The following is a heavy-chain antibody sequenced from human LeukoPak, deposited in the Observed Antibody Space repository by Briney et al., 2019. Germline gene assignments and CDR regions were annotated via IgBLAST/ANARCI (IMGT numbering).Heavy chain of an antibody. CDR3: ARGYRVRPVRYYYYMDV. J-gene: IGHJ6*03. D-gene: IGHD4-11*01. CDR1: GGSFSGYY. V-gene: IGHV4-34*01. CDR2: VNHSGST. Sequence: PSETLSLTCAVYGGSFSGYYWSWIRQPPGKGLEWIGEVNHSGSTNYSPSLKSRVTISVDTSKNQFSLKLSSVTAADTAVYYCARGYRVRPVRYYYYMDVWGKGTTVTVSS.